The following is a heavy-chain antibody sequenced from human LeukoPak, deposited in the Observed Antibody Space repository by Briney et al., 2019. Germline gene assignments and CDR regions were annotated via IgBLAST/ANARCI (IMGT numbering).Heavy chain of an antibody. D-gene: IGHD3-16*01. V-gene: IGHV5-51*01. J-gene: IGHJ4*02. CDR1: GNSFTNSW. Sequence: GEPLNISCQGSGNSFTNSWIAWVRQMPGKGLEWMGIIYLGDSDVRYSPSFRGQVTISADKSISSAYLQWSSLKDSDTAMYYCARHGGKYSHSIDSWGQGTLVTVSS. CDR2: IYLGDSDV. CDR3: ARHGGKYSHSIDS.